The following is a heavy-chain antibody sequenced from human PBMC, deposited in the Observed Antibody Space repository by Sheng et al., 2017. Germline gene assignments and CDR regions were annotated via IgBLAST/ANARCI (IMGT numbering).Heavy chain of an antibody. J-gene: IGHJ4*02. V-gene: IGHV3-48*03. CDR1: GFTFSNYE. CDR2: ISGSGSAI. CDR3: AREGESNYFDY. Sequence: EVQLVESGGGSVQPGGSLRLSCAVSGFTFSNYEMNWVRQAPGKGLEWISYISGSGSAIKYAESVKGRFTISRDNAKNSLYLQMNSLRVEDTALYYCAREGESNYFDYWGQGTLVTVSS. D-gene: IGHD3-10*01.